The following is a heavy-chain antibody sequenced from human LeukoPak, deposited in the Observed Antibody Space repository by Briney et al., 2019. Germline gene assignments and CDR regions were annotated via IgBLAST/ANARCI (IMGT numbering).Heavy chain of an antibody. D-gene: IGHD5-12*01. CDR1: GYTFTSYY. CDR2: INPSGGST. Sequence: ASVKVSCKASGYTFTSYYMHWVRQARGQGLEWMGIINPSGGSTSYAQKFQGRVTMTRDTSTSTVYMELSSLRSEVTAVYYCARGGGGYDLDYWGQGTLVTVSS. J-gene: IGHJ4*02. CDR3: ARGGGGYDLDY. V-gene: IGHV1-46*01.